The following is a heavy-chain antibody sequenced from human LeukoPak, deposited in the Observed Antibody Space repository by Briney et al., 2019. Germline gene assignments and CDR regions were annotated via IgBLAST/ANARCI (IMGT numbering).Heavy chain of an antibody. V-gene: IGHV3-66*01. CDR2: IYSGGTT. J-gene: IGHJ4*02. D-gene: IGHD5-12*01. CDR1: GVTVGNNY. Sequence: SGGSLRLSCAASGVTVGNNYMNWVRQAPGKGLEWVSLIYSGGTTHYADSVKGRFTISRDNSKNTLYLQMNNLRVDDTAVYYCARGSGYSGYDAVDYWGQGTLVTVSS. CDR3: ARGSGYSGYDAVDY.